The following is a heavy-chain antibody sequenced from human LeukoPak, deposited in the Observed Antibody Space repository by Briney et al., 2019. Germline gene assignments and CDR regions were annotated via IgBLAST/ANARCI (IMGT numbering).Heavy chain of an antibody. D-gene: IGHD3-22*01. CDR1: VYIFTSYA. CDR2: INTNTGNP. CDR3: ARGYDTTGYFSY. Sequence: GASVKVSCKASVYIFTSYAIIWVRQDPGQGLEWMGGINTNTGNPTYAQGFIGRFVFSLDTSVTTAYLQISSPKAEDAAVYYCARGYDTTGYFSYWGQGTLVTVSS. V-gene: IGHV7-4-1*02. J-gene: IGHJ4*02.